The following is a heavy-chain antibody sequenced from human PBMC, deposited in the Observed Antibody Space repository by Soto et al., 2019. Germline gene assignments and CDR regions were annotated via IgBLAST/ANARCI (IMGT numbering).Heavy chain of an antibody. V-gene: IGHV3-23*01. CDR3: AKDWETPDSSGLFDY. CDR2: ISGSGSRT. Sequence: GGSLRLSCAASGSPFTKYAMSWVRQAPGKGLEWVSAISGSGSRTYYADSVKGRFTTSRDNSKNTVYLQMNSLRAEDTAVYYCAKDWETPDSSGLFDYWGQGTLVTVSS. J-gene: IGHJ4*02. CDR1: GSPFTKYA. D-gene: IGHD3-22*01.